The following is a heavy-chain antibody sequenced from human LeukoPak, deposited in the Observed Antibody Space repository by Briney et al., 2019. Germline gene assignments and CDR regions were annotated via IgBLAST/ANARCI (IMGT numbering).Heavy chain of an antibody. D-gene: IGHD3-22*01. Sequence: ASVKVSCKASGGTFSSYAISWVRQAPGQGLGWMGGIIPIFGTANYAQKFQGRVTITADESTSTAYMELSSLRSEDTAVYYCARGSGGYYDSSDESFDPWGQGTLVTVSS. CDR3: ARGSGGYYDSSDESFDP. CDR1: GGTFSSYA. J-gene: IGHJ5*02. V-gene: IGHV1-69*01. CDR2: IIPIFGTA.